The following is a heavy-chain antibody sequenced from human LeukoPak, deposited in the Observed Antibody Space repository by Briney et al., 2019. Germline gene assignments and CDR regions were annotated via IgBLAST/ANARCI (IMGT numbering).Heavy chain of an antibody. CDR1: GFTSSSYA. J-gene: IGHJ4*02. Sequence: GGSLRFSCAASGFTSSSYAMNWVRQAPGKGLEWVSGVSGSGDTTSYADSVKGRFTISRDNSKNTLYLQMNSLRAEDTAVYYCAKDRYTSSSHRVDYWGQGTLVTVSS. D-gene: IGHD6-6*01. CDR2: VSGSGDTT. V-gene: IGHV3-23*01. CDR3: AKDRYTSSSHRVDY.